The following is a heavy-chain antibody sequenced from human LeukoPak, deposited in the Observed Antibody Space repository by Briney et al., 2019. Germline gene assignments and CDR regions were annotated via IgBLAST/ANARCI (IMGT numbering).Heavy chain of an antibody. Sequence: PSETLSLTCTVSGGSISSYYWSWIRQPPGKGLEWIGYIYYSGSTNYNPSLKSRVTISVDRSKNQFSLKLSSVTAADTAVYYCARGGPDIVVVPAAFDYWGQGTLVTVSS. D-gene: IGHD2-2*01. J-gene: IGHJ4*02. CDR3: ARGGPDIVVVPAAFDY. CDR1: GGSISSYY. V-gene: IGHV4-59*12. CDR2: IYYSGST.